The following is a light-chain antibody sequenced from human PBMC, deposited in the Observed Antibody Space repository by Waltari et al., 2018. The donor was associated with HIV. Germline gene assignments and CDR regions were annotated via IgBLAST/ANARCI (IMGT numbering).Light chain of an antibody. CDR3: QQYDNWPPST. V-gene: IGKV3-15*01. J-gene: IGKJ5*01. CDR2: GAS. CDR1: QSISTS. Sequence: DIVMTQSPASLSVSPGERATLSCRASQSISTSLAWYQQKPGHAPRLLIYGASTRATNIPVRFSGSGSGTEFTLTISSLQSEDFAVYYCQQYDNWPPSTFGQGTRLEIK.